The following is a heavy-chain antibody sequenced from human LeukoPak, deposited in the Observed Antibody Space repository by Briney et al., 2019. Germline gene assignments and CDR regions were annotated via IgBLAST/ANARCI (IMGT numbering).Heavy chain of an antibody. CDR2: VNPNSGDT. Sequence: ASVKVSCEASGYSFSDYYMHWVRQAPGQGLEWMGWVNPNSGDTNYAQKFQGRVTMTVDTSITTAYMDLSGLTSDDTAVYYCARNFDMKGFDPWGQGTLVTVSS. J-gene: IGHJ5*02. CDR1: GYSFSDYY. V-gene: IGHV1-2*02. D-gene: IGHD3-9*01. CDR3: ARNFDMKGFDP.